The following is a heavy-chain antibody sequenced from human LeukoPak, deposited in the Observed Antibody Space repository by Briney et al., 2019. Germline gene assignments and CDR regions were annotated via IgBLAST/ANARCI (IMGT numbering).Heavy chain of an antibody. CDR2: INPNSGGT. V-gene: IGHV1-2*02. J-gene: IGHJ3*02. D-gene: IGHD2-2*02. Sequence: ASVKASCKASGYTFTGYYMHWVRQAPGQGLEWMGWINPNSGGTNYAQKFQGRVTMTRDTSISTAYMELSRLRSDDTAVYYCARYSGYCSSTSCYTVAAFDIWGQGTMVTVSS. CDR3: ARYSGYCSSTSCYTVAAFDI. CDR1: GYTFTGYY.